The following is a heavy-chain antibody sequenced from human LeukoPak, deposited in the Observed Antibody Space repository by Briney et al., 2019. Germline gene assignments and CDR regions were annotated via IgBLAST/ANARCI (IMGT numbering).Heavy chain of an antibody. D-gene: IGHD3-10*01. V-gene: IGHV1-46*01. CDR2: INPRGGST. Sequence: ASVKVTCKASGYTFTSFYMHWVRQAPGQGLEWMGIINPRGGSTTSAQKFQGRVTLTRDTSTTTVYMELSSLRSEDTAVYYCARDYHGSGSLTTFDYWGQGTLVTVSS. J-gene: IGHJ4*02. CDR3: ARDYHGSGSLTTFDY. CDR1: GYTFTSFY.